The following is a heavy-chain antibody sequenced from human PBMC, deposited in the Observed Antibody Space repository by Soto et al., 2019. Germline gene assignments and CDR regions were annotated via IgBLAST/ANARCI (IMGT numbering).Heavy chain of an antibody. CDR2: IHTGGSA. CDR1: GFTVSSTY. D-gene: IGHD3-16*01. Sequence: EVQLVESGGGLSQPGGSLGLSCAASGFTVSSTYMSWVRQAPGKGLEWVSVIHTGGSAYYAGSVEGRFTISRDNVKNTLYLQMSSLRVDDTAVYYCARLALGPWGQGALVTVSS. J-gene: IGHJ5*02. CDR3: ARLALGP. V-gene: IGHV3-53*01.